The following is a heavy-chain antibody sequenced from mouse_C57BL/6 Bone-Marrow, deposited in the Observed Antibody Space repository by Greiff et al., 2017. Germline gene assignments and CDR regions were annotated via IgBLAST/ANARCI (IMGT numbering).Heavy chain of an antibody. D-gene: IGHD2-4*01. V-gene: IGHV1-62-2*01. Sequence: QVQLKQSGAELVKPGASVKLSCKASGYTFTEYTIHWVKQRSGQGLEWIGWFYPGSGSIKYNEKFKDKATLTADKSSSTVYMELSRLPSEDSAVYFCARHGIYYDYDDYAMDYWGQGTSVTVSS. CDR3: ARHGIYYDYDDYAMDY. CDR1: GYTFTEYT. CDR2: FYPGSGSI. J-gene: IGHJ4*01.